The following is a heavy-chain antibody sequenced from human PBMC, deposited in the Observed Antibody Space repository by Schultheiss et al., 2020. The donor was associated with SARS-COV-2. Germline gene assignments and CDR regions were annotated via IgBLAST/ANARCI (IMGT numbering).Heavy chain of an antibody. CDR2: ISSSSSTI. D-gene: IGHD3-10*01. CDR3: AKGLDVVRGGVAFDI. Sequence: GGSLRLSCAASGFTFSSYSMNWVRQAPGKGLEWVSYISSSSSTIYYADSVKGRFTISRDNAKNSLYLQMNILRPEDTGVYYCAKGLDVVRGGVAFDIWGQGTKVTVAS. V-gene: IGHV3-48*04. J-gene: IGHJ3*02. CDR1: GFTFSSYS.